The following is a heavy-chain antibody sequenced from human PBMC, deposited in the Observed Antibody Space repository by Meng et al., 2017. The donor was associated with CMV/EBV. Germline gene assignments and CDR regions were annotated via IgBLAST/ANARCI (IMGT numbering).Heavy chain of an antibody. CDR3: ARDKGYCSGSSCYWDAFDI. CDR1: GFTFSSYS. D-gene: IGHD2-15*01. Sequence: GGSLRLSCAASGFTFSSYSMNWVRQAPGKGLEWVSSISSSSYIYYADSVKGRFTISRDNAKNSLYLQMNSLRAEDTAVYYCARDKGYCSGSSCYWDAFDIWGQGTMVTVSS. V-gene: IGHV3-21*01. CDR2: ISSSSYI. J-gene: IGHJ3*02.